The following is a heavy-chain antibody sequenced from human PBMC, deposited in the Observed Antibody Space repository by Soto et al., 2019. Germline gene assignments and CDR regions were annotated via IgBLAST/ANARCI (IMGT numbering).Heavy chain of an antibody. J-gene: IGHJ6*02. D-gene: IGHD5-18*01. CDR1: GGSISSSSYY. CDR2: IYYSGST. CDR3: ARHGFTAMGPLYYYSCGMEV. Sequence: SETLSLTCTVSGGSISSSSYYWGWIRQPPGKGLEWIGSIYYSGSTYYNPSLKSRVTISVDTSKNQFSLKLSSVNAADTAVYYCARHGFTAMGPLYYYSCGMEVWGQGSKGT. V-gene: IGHV4-39*01.